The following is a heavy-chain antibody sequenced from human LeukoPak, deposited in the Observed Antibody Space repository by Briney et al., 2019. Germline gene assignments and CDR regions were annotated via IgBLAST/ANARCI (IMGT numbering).Heavy chain of an antibody. D-gene: IGHD2-2*01. J-gene: IGHJ4*02. CDR3: AKDDIVVVPAAYDY. CDR2: VSGDGTTT. CDR1: GFTFSRYW. V-gene: IGHV3-74*01. Sequence: GGSLRLSCAASGFTFSRYWMHWVRQAPGKGLVWVSRVSGDGTTTTYADSVKGRYTISRDNSKNTLYLQMNSLRAEDTAVYYCAKDDIVVVPAAYDYWGQGTLVTVSS.